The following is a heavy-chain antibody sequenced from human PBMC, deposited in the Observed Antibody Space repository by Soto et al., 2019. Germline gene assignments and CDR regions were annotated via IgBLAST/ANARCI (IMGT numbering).Heavy chain of an antibody. V-gene: IGHV3-21*01. D-gene: IGHD3-9*01. CDR3: ARDFSFFDSSNRERWFDP. CDR1: GFTFSSYS. CDR2: ISSSSSYI. Sequence: KPGGSLRLSCAASGFTFSSYSMNWVRQAPGKGLEWVSSISSSSSYIYYADSVKGRFTISRDNAKNSLYLQMNSLRAEDTAVYYCARDFSFFDSSNRERWFDPWGQGTLVTVSS. J-gene: IGHJ5*02.